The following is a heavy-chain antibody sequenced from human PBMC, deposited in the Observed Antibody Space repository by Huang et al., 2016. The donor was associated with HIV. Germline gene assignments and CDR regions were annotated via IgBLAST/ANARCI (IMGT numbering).Heavy chain of an antibody. CDR2: ISGTSSNI. V-gene: IGHV3-48*01. J-gene: IGHJ4*02. CDR1: GFDFSKYS. D-gene: IGHD3-22*01. CDR3: ARTEMEYYYGSSGYYPDY. Sequence: EVQLVESGGALVQPGGSLKLSCVVSGFDFSKYSMNGVRQAPGKVLEWVSYISGTSSNIYYADSVKGRFTISRDNAKNSVFLQMRSLRAEDTALYYCARTEMEYYYGSSGYYPDYWGQGTQVTVSS.